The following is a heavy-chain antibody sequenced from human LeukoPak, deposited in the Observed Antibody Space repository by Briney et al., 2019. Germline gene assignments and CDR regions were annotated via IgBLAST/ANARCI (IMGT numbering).Heavy chain of an antibody. V-gene: IGHV5-51*01. J-gene: IGHJ4*02. D-gene: IGHD6-19*01. CDR1: GYSFTSYW. CDR3: ARRGSGWTVDY. CDR2: IYPGDSDT. Sequence: GESLKISCNGSGYSFTSYWIGWVRQIPGKGPEWMGIIYPGDSDTRYSPSFQGQVTISADMSISTAYLQWSSLKASDTAMYYCARRGSGWTVDYWGQGTLVTVSS.